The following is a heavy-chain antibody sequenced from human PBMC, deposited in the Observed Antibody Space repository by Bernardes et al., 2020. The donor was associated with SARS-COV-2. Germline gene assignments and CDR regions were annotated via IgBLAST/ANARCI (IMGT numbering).Heavy chain of an antibody. D-gene: IGHD3-10*01. CDR3: ARVADGSGSYIYHGMDV. CDR1: GFTFDDYG. CDR2: INWNGGST. Sequence: GGSLRLSCAASGFTFDDYGMSWVRQAPGKGLEWVSGINWNGGSTGYADSVKGRFTISRDNAKNSLYLQMNSLRAEDTALYHCARVADGSGSYIYHGMDVWSQGTTVTVSS. V-gene: IGHV3-20*01. J-gene: IGHJ6*02.